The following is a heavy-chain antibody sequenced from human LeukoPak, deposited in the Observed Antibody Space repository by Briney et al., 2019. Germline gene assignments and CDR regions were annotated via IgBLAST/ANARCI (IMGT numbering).Heavy chain of an antibody. J-gene: IGHJ4*02. CDR1: GFTFSSYA. V-gene: IGHV3-23*01. CDR3: AKDRGTYYYDSSGQGYFDY. Sequence: GGSLRLSCAASGFTFSSYAMSWVRQAPGKGLEWVSATSGSGGSTYYADSVKGRFTISRDNSKNTLYLQMNSLRAEDTAVYYCAKDRGTYYYDSSGQGYFDYWGQGTLVTVSS. D-gene: IGHD3-22*01. CDR2: TSGSGGST.